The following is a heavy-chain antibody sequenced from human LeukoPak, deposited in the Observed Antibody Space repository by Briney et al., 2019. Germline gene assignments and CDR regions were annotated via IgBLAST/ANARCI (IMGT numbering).Heavy chain of an antibody. CDR2: ISNDGSKK. CDR1: GFTFNNYG. V-gene: IGHV3-30*03. D-gene: IGHD4-17*01. Sequence: PGGSLRLSCAASGFTFNNYGMHWVRQAPGKGLECVALISNDGSKKYYAGSAKGRFTISRDNSRNTVFLEMNSLRGDDTAVYFCARDCGRGDSKYLDFWGQGILVTVSS. CDR3: ARDCGRGDSKYLDF. J-gene: IGHJ4*02.